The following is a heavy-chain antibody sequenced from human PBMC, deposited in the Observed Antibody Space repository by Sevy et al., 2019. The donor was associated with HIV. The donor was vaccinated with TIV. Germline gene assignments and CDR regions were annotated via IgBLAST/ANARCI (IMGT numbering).Heavy chain of an antibody. D-gene: IGHD3-22*01. CDR1: GFTFSSYG. CDR3: AKVTYYYDSSGRKKDYFDY. V-gene: IGHV3-30*18. CDR2: ISYDGSNK. Sequence: GGSLRLSCAASGFTFSSYGMHWVRQAPGKGLEWVAVISYDGSNKYYADSVKGRFTISRDNSKNTLYRQRNSLRAEDTAVYYSAKVTYYYDSSGRKKDYFDYWGQGTLVTVSS. J-gene: IGHJ4*02.